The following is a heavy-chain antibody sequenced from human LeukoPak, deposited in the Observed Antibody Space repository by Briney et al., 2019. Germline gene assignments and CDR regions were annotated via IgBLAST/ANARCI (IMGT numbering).Heavy chain of an antibody. CDR2: IFGNGDTT. CDR1: GFTFSSYA. Sequence: GGSLRLSCAASGFTFSSYAMSWARQAPGKGLEWVSIIFGNGDTTYYADSVKGRFTVSRDNSKDTLYLQMNDLRPDDTAIYYCAKRNTMVRGGPCFDYWGQGLLVTVSS. V-gene: IGHV3-23*01. CDR3: AKRNTMVRGGPCFDY. D-gene: IGHD3-10*01. J-gene: IGHJ4*02.